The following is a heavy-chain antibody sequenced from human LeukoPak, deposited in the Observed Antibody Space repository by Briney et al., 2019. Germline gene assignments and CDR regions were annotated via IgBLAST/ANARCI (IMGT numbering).Heavy chain of an antibody. CDR1: GFTFSSYS. Sequence: GGSLRLSCAASGFTFSSYSMNWVRQAPGKGLEWVSYISSSSSTIYYADSVKGRFTISRDNAKNSLYLQMNSLRAEDTAVYYCARERWNVFDYWGQGTLVTVPS. CDR2: ISSSSSTI. J-gene: IGHJ4*02. D-gene: IGHD1-1*01. CDR3: ARERWNVFDY. V-gene: IGHV3-48*01.